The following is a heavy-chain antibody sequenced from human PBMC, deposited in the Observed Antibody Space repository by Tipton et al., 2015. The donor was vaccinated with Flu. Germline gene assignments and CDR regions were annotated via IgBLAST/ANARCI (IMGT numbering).Heavy chain of an antibody. CDR3: ARAPRRHSGSVSLDY. V-gene: IGHV3-7*01. J-gene: IGHJ4*02. D-gene: IGHD3-10*01. CDR1: GFTFSSYW. CDR2: IKQDASEK. Sequence: VQLVQSGGGLVQPGGSLRLSCAASGFTFSSYWMNWVRQAPGKGLQWLANIKQDASEKHYVDSVKGRFSISRDNAKNSLYLQMDNLRVEDTAVYYCARAPRRHSGSVSLDYWGQGTLVTVSS.